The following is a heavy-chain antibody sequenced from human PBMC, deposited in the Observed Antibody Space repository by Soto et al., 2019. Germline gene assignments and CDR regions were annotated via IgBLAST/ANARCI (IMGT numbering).Heavy chain of an antibody. V-gene: IGHV3-13*01. J-gene: IGHJ6*03. CDR2: IGTAGDT. Sequence: GGSLRLSCAASGFTFCSDDMHWVRQATGKGLEWVSAIGTAGDTYYPGSVKGRFTISRENAKNSLYLQMNSLRAGDTAVYDCSRSDESYYYMDFWGTGTTVTVSS. CDR3: SRSDESYYYMDF. CDR1: GFTFCSDD.